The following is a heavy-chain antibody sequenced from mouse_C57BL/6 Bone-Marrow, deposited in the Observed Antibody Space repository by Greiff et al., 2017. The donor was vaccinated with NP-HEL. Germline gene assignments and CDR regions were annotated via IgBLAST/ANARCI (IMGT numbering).Heavy chain of an antibody. D-gene: IGHD2-5*01. CDR2: INPGSGGT. J-gene: IGHJ3*01. V-gene: IGHV1-54*01. CDR3: ARTYYSNYGGFAY. Sequence: VNVVESGAELVRPGTSVKVSCKASGYAFTNYLIEWVKQRPGQGLEWIGVINPGSGGTNYNEKFKGKATLTADKSSSTAYMQLSSLTSEDSAVYFCARTYYSNYGGFAYWGQGTLVTVSA. CDR1: GYAFTNYL.